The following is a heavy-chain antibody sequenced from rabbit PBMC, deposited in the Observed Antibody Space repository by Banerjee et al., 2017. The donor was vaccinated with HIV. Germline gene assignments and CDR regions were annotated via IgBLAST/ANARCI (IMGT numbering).Heavy chain of an antibody. CDR1: GIDFSSSYY. CDR2: IYTSSDNT. V-gene: IGHV1S45*01. CDR3: ARDMRLYVGGAGDGYDL. Sequence: QQQLEESGGGLVKPGGTLTLTCKASGIDFSSSYYMCWVRQAPGKGLELIACIYTSSDNTYYASWANGRFSISKTSSTTVTLQMTSLTAADTATYFCARDMRLYVGGAGDGYDLWGPGTLVTVS. D-gene: IGHD6-1*01. J-gene: IGHJ4*01.